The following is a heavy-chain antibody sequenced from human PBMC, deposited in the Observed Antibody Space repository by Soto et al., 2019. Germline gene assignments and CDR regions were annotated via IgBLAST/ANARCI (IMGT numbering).Heavy chain of an antibody. Sequence: PSETLSLTCAVSGGSISSSNWWSWVRQPPGKGLEWIGEIYHSGSTNYNPSLKSRVTISVDKSKNQFSLKLSSVTAADTAVYYCARAPGDILTGLLEDAFDSWGQGTMVTVSS. CDR3: ARAPGDILTGLLEDAFDS. CDR2: IYHSGST. CDR1: GGSISSSNW. J-gene: IGHJ3*02. V-gene: IGHV4-4*02. D-gene: IGHD3-9*01.